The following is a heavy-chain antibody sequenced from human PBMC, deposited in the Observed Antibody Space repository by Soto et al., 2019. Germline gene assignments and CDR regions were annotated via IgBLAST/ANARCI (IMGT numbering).Heavy chain of an antibody. CDR3: AHAYGGRSLY. Sequence: QITLKESGPTLVKPTQTLTLTCTFSGFSLTTDRVGVGWIRQPPGEALEWLAVIYWDDSKTYRPSLESRLTITQDTPKNPVALTMTNLDSLDTATYYCAHAYGGRSLYWGQGTLVTVSS. V-gene: IGHV2-5*02. CDR2: IYWDDSK. J-gene: IGHJ4*02. CDR1: GFSLTTDRVG. D-gene: IGHD1-26*01.